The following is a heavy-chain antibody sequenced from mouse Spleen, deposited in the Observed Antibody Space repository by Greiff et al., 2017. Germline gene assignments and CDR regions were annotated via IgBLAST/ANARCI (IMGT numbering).Heavy chain of an antibody. CDR2: ISYDGSN. V-gene: IGHV3-6*01. CDR1: GYSITSGYY. J-gene: IGHJ3*01. Sequence: DVKLQESGPGLVKPSQSLSLTCSVTGYSITSGYYWNWIRQFPGNKLEWMGYISYDGSNNYNPSLKNRISITRDTSKNQFFLKLNSVTTADTATYDCARGEAWFAYWGQGTLVTVSA. CDR3: ARGEAWFAY.